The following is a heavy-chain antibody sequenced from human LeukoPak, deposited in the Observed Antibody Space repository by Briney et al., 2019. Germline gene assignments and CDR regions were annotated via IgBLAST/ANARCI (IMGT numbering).Heavy chain of an antibody. Sequence: SETLSLTCTASGVSISSYYWSWIRQPPGKGPEWIGYICYSGSTNYNPSLKSRVTMSIDTSKNQFSLEVSSVTAADTAAYYCAIAPGYCSTTSCEYYYYMDVWGKGTTVTVSS. J-gene: IGHJ6*03. CDR2: ICYSGST. D-gene: IGHD2-2*01. V-gene: IGHV4-59*12. CDR1: GVSISSYY. CDR3: AIAPGYCSTTSCEYYYYMDV.